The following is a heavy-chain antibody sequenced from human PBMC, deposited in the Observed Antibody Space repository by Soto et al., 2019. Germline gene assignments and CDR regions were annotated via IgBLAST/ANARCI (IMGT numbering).Heavy chain of an antibody. D-gene: IGHD3-10*01. V-gene: IGHV1-46*01. CDR1: GYTFTSHY. CDR2: INPSGGST. J-gene: IGHJ6*02. CDR3: ASPVWSFGVPAGDYYYGMDV. Sequence: ASVKVSCKASGYTFTSHYMHWVRQAPGQGLEWMGIINPSGGSTSYAQKFRGRVTMTRDTSTSTVYMELSSLRSEDTAVYYCASPVWSFGVPAGDYYYGMDVWGQGTTVTVSS.